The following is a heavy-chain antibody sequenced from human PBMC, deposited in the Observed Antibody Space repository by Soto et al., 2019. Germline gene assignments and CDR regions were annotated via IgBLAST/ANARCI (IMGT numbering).Heavy chain of an antibody. CDR1: GCSISSYD. CDR3: AGAYSSSWHATYDY. V-gene: IGHV4-59*01. J-gene: IGHJ4*02. CDR2: IYYSGST. D-gene: IGHD6-13*01. Sequence: SETLSLTCTVSGCSISSYDWSWIRQPPGKGLEWIGYIYYSGSTNYNPSLKSRVTISVDTSKNQFSLKLSSVTAADTAVYYCAGAYSSSWHATYDYWGQGTLVTVSS.